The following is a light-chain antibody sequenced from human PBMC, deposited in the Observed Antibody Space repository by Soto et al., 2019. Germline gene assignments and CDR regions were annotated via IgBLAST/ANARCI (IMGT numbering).Light chain of an antibody. V-gene: IGKV3-20*01. J-gene: IGKJ3*01. CDR1: QSVSVNS. Sequence: EIVLTQSPGTLSLSPGERATVSCRASQSVSVNSLAWYQQKGGQAPRLLIYAASTRATGVPDRFSGTGSGTDFSLTISRLETDDSAVYYCQQYGGSPFTFGPGTKVDI. CDR2: AAS. CDR3: QQYGGSPFT.